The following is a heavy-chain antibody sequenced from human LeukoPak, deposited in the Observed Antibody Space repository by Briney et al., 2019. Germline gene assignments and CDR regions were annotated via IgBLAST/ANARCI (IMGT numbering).Heavy chain of an antibody. J-gene: IGHJ6*02. CDR2: ISSSGSTI. V-gene: IGHV3-11*01. CDR3: ARDLRDIVVVVAAHPSRYYGMDV. D-gene: IGHD2-15*01. Sequence: GGSLRLSCAASGFTFSDYYMSWIRQAPGKGLEWVSYISSSGSTIYYADSVKGRFTISRDNAKNSLYLQMNSLRAEDTAVYYCARDLRDIVVVVAAHPSRYYGMDVWDQGTTVTVSS. CDR1: GFTFSDYY.